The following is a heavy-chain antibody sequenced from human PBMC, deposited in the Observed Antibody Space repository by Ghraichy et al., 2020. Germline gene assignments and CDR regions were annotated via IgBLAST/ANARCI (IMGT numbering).Heavy chain of an antibody. CDR3: APDVRIAATGTD. J-gene: IGHJ4*02. D-gene: IGHD6-13*01. V-gene: IGHV4-39*01. CDR2: MYYTGST. CDR1: GGSFSSSTYY. Sequence: SETLSLTCTVSGGSFSSSTYYWGWIRQPPGKGLEWIGSMYYTGSTYYNPSLKSRVTISVDTSRNQFSLKLSSVTAADTAIYYCAPDVRIAATGTDWGPGTLVTVSS.